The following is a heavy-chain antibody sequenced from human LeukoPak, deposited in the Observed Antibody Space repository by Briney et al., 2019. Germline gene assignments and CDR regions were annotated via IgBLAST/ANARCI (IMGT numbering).Heavy chain of an antibody. Sequence: GGSLRLSCAASGFTFSSYAMSWVRQAPGKGLEWGSAISGSGGSTYYADSVKGRFTISRDNSKNTLYLQMNRLRAEDTAVYYCARQSNSGWCFDCWGQGTLVTVSS. V-gene: IGHV3-23*01. D-gene: IGHD6-19*01. CDR3: ARQSNSGWCFDC. J-gene: IGHJ4*02. CDR1: GFTFSSYA. CDR2: ISGSGGST.